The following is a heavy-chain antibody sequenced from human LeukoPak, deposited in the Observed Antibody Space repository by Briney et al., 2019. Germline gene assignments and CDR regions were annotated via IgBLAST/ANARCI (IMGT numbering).Heavy chain of an antibody. CDR2: INHSGST. D-gene: IGHD2-2*01. CDR1: GGSISSYY. J-gene: IGHJ5*02. Sequence: PETLSLTCTVSGGSISSYYWSWIRQPPGRGLEWIGEINHSGSTNYNPSLKSRVTISVDTSKNQFSLKLSSVTAADTAVYYCARVVVPAGPFDPWGQGTLATVSS. CDR3: ARVVVPAGPFDP. V-gene: IGHV4-34*01.